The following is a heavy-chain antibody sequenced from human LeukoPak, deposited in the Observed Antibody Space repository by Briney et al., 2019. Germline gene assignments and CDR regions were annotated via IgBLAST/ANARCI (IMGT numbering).Heavy chain of an antibody. Sequence: GASVKVSCKVSGYTLTELSMHWVRQAPGKGLEWMGGFDPEDGETIYAQKFQGRVTITADKSTSTAYMELSSLRSEDTAVYYCARGRGYSFYYYGMDVWGQGTTVTVSS. J-gene: IGHJ6*02. CDR2: FDPEDGET. D-gene: IGHD3-22*01. V-gene: IGHV1-24*01. CDR1: GYTLTELS. CDR3: ARGRGYSFYYYGMDV.